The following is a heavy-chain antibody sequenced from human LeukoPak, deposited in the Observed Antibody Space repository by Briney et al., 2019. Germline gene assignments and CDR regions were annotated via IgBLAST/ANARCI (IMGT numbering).Heavy chain of an antibody. D-gene: IGHD2-2*01. CDR1: GYTFTSYG. CDR2: ISAYNGNT. CDR3: ARGGVVVVPAAYRNFDY. Sequence: ASVKVSCKASGYTFTSYGISWVRQAPGQGLEWMGWISAYNGNTNYAQKLQGRDTMTTDTSTSTAYMELRSLRSDDTAVYYCARGGVVVVPAAYRNFDYWGQGTLVTVSS. J-gene: IGHJ4*02. V-gene: IGHV1-18*01.